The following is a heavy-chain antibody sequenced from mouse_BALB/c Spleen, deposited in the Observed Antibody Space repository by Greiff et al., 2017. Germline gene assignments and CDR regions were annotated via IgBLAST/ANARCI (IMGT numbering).Heavy chain of an antibody. V-gene: IGHV3-6*02. J-gene: IGHJ2*01. Sequence: EVKLEESGPGLVKPSQSLSFTCSVTGYSITSGYYWKWIRQFPGNKLEWMGYINYDGSNNYNPSFKNRISITRDTSKNQFFLKLNSLTTEDTATYYCARDGGGNYGFYFDDWGQGTTLTVSS. D-gene: IGHD2-1*01. CDR2: INYDGSN. CDR1: GYSITSGYY. CDR3: ARDGGGNYGFYFDD.